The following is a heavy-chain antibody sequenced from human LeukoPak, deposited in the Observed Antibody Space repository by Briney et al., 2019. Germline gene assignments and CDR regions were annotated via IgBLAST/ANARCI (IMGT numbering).Heavy chain of an antibody. CDR1: GGSISSYY. V-gene: IGHV4-59*01. Sequence: SETLSLTCTVSGGSISSYYWSWIRQPPGKELEWIGYIYYSGSTNYNPSLKSRVTISVDTSKNQFSLKLSSMTAADTAVYYCASGHDYGDYLDNLGLYYWGQGTLVTVSS. D-gene: IGHD4-17*01. CDR2: IYYSGST. J-gene: IGHJ4*02. CDR3: ASGHDYGDYLDNLGLYY.